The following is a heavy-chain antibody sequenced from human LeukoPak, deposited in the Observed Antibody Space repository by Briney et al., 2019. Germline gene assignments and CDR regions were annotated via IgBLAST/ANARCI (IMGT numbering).Heavy chain of an antibody. V-gene: IGHV4-34*01. CDR2: INHSGST. Sequence: SETLSLTCAVYGGSFSGYFWSWIRRPPGKGLEWIGEINHSGSTNYNPSLKSRVTISVDTSKNQFSLKLSSVTAADTAVYYCARERVGFDYWGQGTLVTVSS. CDR3: ARERVGFDY. D-gene: IGHD2-15*01. J-gene: IGHJ4*02. CDR1: GGSFSGYF.